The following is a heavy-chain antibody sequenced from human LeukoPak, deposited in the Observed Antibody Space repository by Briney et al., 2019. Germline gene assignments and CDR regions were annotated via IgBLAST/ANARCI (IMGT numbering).Heavy chain of an antibody. CDR2: IKEDGSDK. CDR1: GFTFTNYW. J-gene: IGHJ5*01. CDR3: ARLKDAVTIFDC. D-gene: IGHD4-17*01. Sequence: GGSLRLSCIASGFTFTNYWMSWVRQAPGKWLEWWASIKEDGSDKRYVDAVEGRFTISRDNTKNSLYVQMSSLRAEDTAMYYCARLKDAVTIFDCWGQGILVTVSS. V-gene: IGHV3-7*01.